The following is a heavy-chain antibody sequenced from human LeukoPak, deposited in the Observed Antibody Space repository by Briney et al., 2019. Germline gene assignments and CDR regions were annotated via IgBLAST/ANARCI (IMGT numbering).Heavy chain of an antibody. CDR2: INHSGST. J-gene: IGHJ4*02. CDR3: ARHGGGSYDFDY. Sequence: SETLSLTCAVYGGSFSGYYWSWIRQPPGKGLEWIGEINHSGSTNYNPSLKSRVTISVDTSKNQFSLKLSSVTAADTAVYYCARHGGGSYDFDYWGQGTLVTVSS. V-gene: IGHV4-34*01. D-gene: IGHD1-26*01. CDR1: GGSFSGYY.